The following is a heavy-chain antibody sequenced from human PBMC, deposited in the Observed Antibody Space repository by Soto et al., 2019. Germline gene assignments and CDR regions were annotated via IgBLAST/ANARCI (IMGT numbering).Heavy chain of an antibody. J-gene: IGHJ4*02. CDR3: ARDIGYSSFDY. V-gene: IGHV3-7*01. Sequence: EVQLVESGGDLVQPGGSLRLSCAVSGFSFRNYWMSWVRQAPGKGLEWVANINHDGSEQNFLYSVKGRFTISRDNGKNSLFLQMTSLRAEDTAVYYCARDIGYSSFDYWGQGTLVTVSS. CDR1: GFSFRNYW. CDR2: INHDGSEQ. D-gene: IGHD2-15*01.